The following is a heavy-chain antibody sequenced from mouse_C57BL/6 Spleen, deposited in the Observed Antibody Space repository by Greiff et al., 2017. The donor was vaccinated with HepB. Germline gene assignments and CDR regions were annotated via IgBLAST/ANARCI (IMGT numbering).Heavy chain of an antibody. CDR3: ARESYYSNYYAMDY. CDR2: ISYDGSN. D-gene: IGHD2-5*01. V-gene: IGHV3-6*01. CDR1: GYSITSGYY. J-gene: IGHJ4*01. Sequence: DVQLQESGPGLVKPSQSLSLTCSVTGYSITSGYYWNWIRQFPGNKLEWMGYISYDGSNNYNPSLKNRISITRDTSKNQFFLKLNSVTTEDTATYYCARESYYSNYYAMDYWGQGTSVTVSS.